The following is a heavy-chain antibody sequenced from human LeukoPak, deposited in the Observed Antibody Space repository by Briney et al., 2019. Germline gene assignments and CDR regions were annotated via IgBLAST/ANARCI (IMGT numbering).Heavy chain of an antibody. CDR2: IYYSGST. V-gene: IGHV4-39*07. J-gene: IGHJ5*02. Sequence: SETLSLTCTVSGGSISSSSYYWGWIRQPPGKGLEWIGSIYYSGSTYYNPSLKSRVTISVDTSKNQFSLKLSSVTAADTAVYYCARDLWFDPWGQGNLVTVSS. CDR1: GGSISSSSYY. CDR3: ARDLWFDP.